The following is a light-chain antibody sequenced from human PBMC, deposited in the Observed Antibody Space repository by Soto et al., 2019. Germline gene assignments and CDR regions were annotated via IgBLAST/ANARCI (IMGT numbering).Light chain of an antibody. CDR3: QSYDSSLSVM. CDR2: GNN. CDR1: SSNIGAGYD. J-gene: IGLJ3*02. V-gene: IGLV1-40*01. Sequence: QPVLTQTPSVSGAPGQRVTISCTGNSSNIGAGYDVHWYQQLPGTAPKLLIYGNNNRPSGVPDRFSGSKSGTSASLAITGLQAEDEGVYFCQSYDSSLSVMFGGGTKLTVL.